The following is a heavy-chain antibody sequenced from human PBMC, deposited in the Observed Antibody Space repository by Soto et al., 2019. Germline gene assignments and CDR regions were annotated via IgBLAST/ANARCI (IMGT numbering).Heavy chain of an antibody. V-gene: IGHV4-34*01. CDR2: INHSGST. Sequence: QVQLQQWGAGLLKPSETLSLTCAVYGGSFSGYYWSWIRQPPGKGLEWIGEINHSGSTNYNPYLKSRVTISVDTSKNPFSLKLSSVTAADTAVYYCARGRWLHYSYYGMDVWGQGTTVTVSS. D-gene: IGHD5-12*01. CDR1: GGSFSGYY. CDR3: ARGRWLHYSYYGMDV. J-gene: IGHJ6*02.